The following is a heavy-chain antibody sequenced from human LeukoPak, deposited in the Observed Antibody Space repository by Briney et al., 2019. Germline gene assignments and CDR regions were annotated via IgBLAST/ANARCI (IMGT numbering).Heavy chain of an antibody. V-gene: IGHV4-34*01. Sequence: SETLSLTCAVYGGSFSGYYWSWIRQPPGKGLEWIGEINHSGSTNYNPSLKSRVTISVDTSKNQFSLKLSSVTAADTAVYYCARFGRITIFGVVIPSHFDYWGQGTLVTVSS. CDR1: GGSFSGYY. J-gene: IGHJ4*02. CDR3: ARFGRITIFGVVIPSHFDY. CDR2: INHSGST. D-gene: IGHD3-3*01.